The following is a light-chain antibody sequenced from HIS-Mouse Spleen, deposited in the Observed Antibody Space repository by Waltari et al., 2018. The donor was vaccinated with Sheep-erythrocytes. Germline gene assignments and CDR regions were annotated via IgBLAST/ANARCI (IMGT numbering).Light chain of an antibody. CDR3: CSYAGSYNHV. J-gene: IGLJ1*01. CDR2: DVS. V-gene: IGLV2-11*01. Sequence: QSALTQPRSVSGSPGQSVTIPCTGTSSAFGGYNYASWYQQHPGKAPKLIIYDVSKRPSGVPDRFSGSKSGNTASLTISGLQAEDEADYYCCSYAGSYNHVFATGTKVTVL. CDR1: SSAFGGYNY.